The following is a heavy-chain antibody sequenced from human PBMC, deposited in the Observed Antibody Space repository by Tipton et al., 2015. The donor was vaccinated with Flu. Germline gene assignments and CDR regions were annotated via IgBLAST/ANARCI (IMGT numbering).Heavy chain of an antibody. V-gene: IGHV4-39*01. D-gene: IGHD2-15*01. J-gene: IGHJ4*02. CDR1: GGSISSSSYY. CDR2: IYYSGST. CDR3: ATKEVSYCSGGSCYSYYFDY. Sequence: TLSLTCTVSGGSISSSSYYWGWIRQPPGKGLEWIGSIYYSGSTYYNPSLKSRVTISVDTSTNQFSLKLSSVTAADTAVYYCATKEVSYCSGGSCYSYYFDYWGQGTLVTVSS.